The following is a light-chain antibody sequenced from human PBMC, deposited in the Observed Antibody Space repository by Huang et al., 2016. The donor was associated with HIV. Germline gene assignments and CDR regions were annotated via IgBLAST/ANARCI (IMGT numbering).Light chain of an antibody. CDR1: QSVGSY. CDR2: AAS. J-gene: IGKJ4*01. V-gene: IGKV3D-11*02. CDR3: QQRSNWHPLA. Sequence: EIVLTQSPATLSLSPGERASLSCRASQSVGSYLAWYQQKPGQAPRLLIYAASNRATGIPARFSGSGPGTDFTLTISSLEPEDFAVYYCQQRSNWHPLAFGGGTKVEIK.